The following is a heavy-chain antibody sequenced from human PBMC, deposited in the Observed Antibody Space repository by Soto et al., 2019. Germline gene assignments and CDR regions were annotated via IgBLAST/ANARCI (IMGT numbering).Heavy chain of an antibody. CDR1: GFTFSSYE. V-gene: IGHV3-48*03. Sequence: GGTLRLSCAASGFTFSSYEMNWVRQAPGKGLEWVSYISSSGSTIYYADSVKGRFTISRDNAKNSLYLQMNSLRAEDTAVYDWARGCQFGGAEHCRDGWGQGTTVTVSS. D-gene: IGHD3-3*01. J-gene: IGHJ6*02. CDR3: ARGCQFGGAEHCRDG. CDR2: ISSSGSTI.